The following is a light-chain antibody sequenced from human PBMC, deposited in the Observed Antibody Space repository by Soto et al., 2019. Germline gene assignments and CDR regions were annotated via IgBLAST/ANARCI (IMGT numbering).Light chain of an antibody. CDR1: QNVRSNY. CDR3: QHYDGSPRT. CDR2: GVF. J-gene: IGKJ2*01. V-gene: IGKV3-20*01. Sequence: ETVLTQSPGTVSLSPGERATLSCTTSQNVRSNYLAWYQQKPGQAPRLLIYGVFNRATGIPDRFSGSGSGTDFTLTISGLETEDSTVYYCQHYDGSPRTFGQGTKLEI.